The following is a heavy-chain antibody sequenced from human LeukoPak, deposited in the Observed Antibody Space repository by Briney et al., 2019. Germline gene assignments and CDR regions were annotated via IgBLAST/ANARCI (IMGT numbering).Heavy chain of an antibody. D-gene: IGHD2-2*01. V-gene: IGHV1-46*01. CDR3: ARSRVPAAIANPGDDAFDI. J-gene: IGHJ3*02. CDR1: GYTFTSYY. Sequence: ASVKVSCKASGYTFTSYYMHWVRQAPGQGLEWMGIINPSGGSTSYAQKFQGRVTMTRDTSTSTVYMELSSLRSEDTAVYYCARSRVPAAIANPGDDAFDIWGQGTMVTVSS. CDR2: INPSGGST.